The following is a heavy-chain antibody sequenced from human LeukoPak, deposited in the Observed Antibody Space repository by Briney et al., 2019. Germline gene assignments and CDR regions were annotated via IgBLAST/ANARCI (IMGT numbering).Heavy chain of an antibody. CDR3: ARAWRGSYVFDY. D-gene: IGHD3-3*01. CDR1: GFAFSAYS. CDR2: ISSSSYI. J-gene: IGHJ4*02. V-gene: IGHV3-21*01. Sequence: GGSLRLSCAASGFAFSAYSMNWVRQAPGKGLEWVSCISSSSYIYYADSVKGRFTISRDNPQNSLYLQMSSLRAEDTAVYYCARAWRGSYVFDYWGQGTLVTVSS.